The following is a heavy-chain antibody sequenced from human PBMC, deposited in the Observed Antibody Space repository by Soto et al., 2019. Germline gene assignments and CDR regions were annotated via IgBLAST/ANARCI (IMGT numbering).Heavy chain of an antibody. V-gene: IGHV4-34*02. D-gene: IGHD1-26*01. J-gene: IGHJ4*02. CDR3: ARLRWEQPWVFDY. CDR2: INHSGGT. CDR1: GGSFSGYY. Sequence: QVQLQQWGAGLLKPSETLSLTCAVYGGSFSGYYWSWIRQPPVKGLEWIGEINHSGGTNYTPSLNSRVTISVDTSKNQFSLKLSSVTAADTAVFYCARLRWEQPWVFDYWGQGTLVTVSS.